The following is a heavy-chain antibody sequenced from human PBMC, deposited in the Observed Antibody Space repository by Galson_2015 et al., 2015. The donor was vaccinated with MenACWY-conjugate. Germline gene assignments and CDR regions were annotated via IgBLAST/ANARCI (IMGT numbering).Heavy chain of an antibody. D-gene: IGHD3-10*01. Sequence: SMRLSCAASGFTFSSNDMHWVRQVIGKGLEWVSAIGTAGDTYYPGSVKGRFTISRENARNSLYLQMDSLGVGDTAVYYCARAYYYGSGSFYGCFFDLWGRGTLVTVSS. CDR3: ARAYYYGSGSFYGCFFDL. J-gene: IGHJ2*01. CDR2: IGTAGDT. CDR1: GFTFSSND. V-gene: IGHV3-13*04.